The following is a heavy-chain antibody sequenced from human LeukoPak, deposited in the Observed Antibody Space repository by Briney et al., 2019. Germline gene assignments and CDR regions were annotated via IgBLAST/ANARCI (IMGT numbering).Heavy chain of an antibody. CDR3: ASVGGWPIYY. CDR2: ISSSSSYI. D-gene: IGHD6-19*01. J-gene: IGHJ4*02. Sequence: PGGSLRLSCAASGFTFSSYSMNWVRQAPGKGLKWVSSISSSSSYIYYADSVKGRFTISRDNAKNSLYLQMNSLRAEDTAVYYCASVGGWPIYYWGQGTLVTVSS. CDR1: GFTFSSYS. V-gene: IGHV3-21*01.